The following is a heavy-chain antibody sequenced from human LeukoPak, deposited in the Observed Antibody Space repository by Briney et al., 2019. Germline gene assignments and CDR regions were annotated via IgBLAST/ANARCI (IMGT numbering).Heavy chain of an antibody. CDR3: ARDRMVRGVILYGMDV. D-gene: IGHD3-10*01. Sequence: GASVKVSCKASGGTFSSYAISWVRQATGPGLEWMGGIIPIFRTANYAQKFQGRVTITADESTSTAYMELSSLRTEDTAVYYCARDRMVRGVILYGMDVWGKGTTVTVSS. V-gene: IGHV1-69*13. CDR1: GGTFSSYA. CDR2: IIPIFRTA. J-gene: IGHJ6*04.